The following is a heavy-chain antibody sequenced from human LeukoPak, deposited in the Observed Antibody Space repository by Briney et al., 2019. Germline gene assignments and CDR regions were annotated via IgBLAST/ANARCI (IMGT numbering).Heavy chain of an antibody. J-gene: IGHJ4*02. CDR3: ALIAAGSPFDY. V-gene: IGHV3-74*01. Sequence: PGGSLRLSCAASGFTFSTYWMHWVRQAPGKGLVWVSRINTDGSGTRYADSVKGRFTISRDNAKNTLYLQMNSLRAEDTAVYYCALIAAGSPFDYWGQGTLVTVSS. D-gene: IGHD6-13*01. CDR1: GFTFSTYW. CDR2: INTDGSGT.